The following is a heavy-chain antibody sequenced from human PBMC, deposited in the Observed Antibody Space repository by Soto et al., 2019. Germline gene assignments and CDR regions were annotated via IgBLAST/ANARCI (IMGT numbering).Heavy chain of an antibody. Sequence: GGSLRLSCAASGFTFSSYGMHWVRQAPGKGLEWVAVISYDGSNKYYADSVKGRFTISRDNSKNTLYLQMNSLRAEDTAVYYCAKDPSPATSYDFWSGYYYYYGMDVWGQGTTVTVSS. V-gene: IGHV3-30*18. J-gene: IGHJ6*02. D-gene: IGHD3-3*01. CDR3: AKDPSPATSYDFWSGYYYYYGMDV. CDR1: GFTFSSYG. CDR2: ISYDGSNK.